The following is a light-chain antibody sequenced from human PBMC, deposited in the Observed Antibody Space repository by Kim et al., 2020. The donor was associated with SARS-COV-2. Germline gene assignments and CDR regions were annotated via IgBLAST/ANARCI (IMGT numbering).Light chain of an antibody. CDR1: QSVSSN. CDR3: QHYYNWPPIT. CDR2: GAS. J-gene: IGKJ5*01. Sequence: EIVMTQSPATLSVSPGERATLSCRASQSVSSNLAWYQQKPGQAPRLLISGASTRATGIPARFSGSGSGTEFTLTISSLQSEDSAVYYCQHYYNWPPITFGQGTRLEIK. V-gene: IGKV3-15*01.